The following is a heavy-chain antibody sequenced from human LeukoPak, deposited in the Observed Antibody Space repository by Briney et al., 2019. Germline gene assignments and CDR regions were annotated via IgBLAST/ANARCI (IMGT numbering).Heavy chain of an antibody. V-gene: IGHV4-34*01. D-gene: IGHD2-15*01. CDR1: GGSISSYY. Sequence: SETLSLTCTVSGGSISSYYWSRIRQPPGKGLEWIGEINHSGSTNYNPSLKSRVTISVDTSKNQFSLKLSSVTAADTAVYYCARRVASYFDYWGQGTLVTVSS. J-gene: IGHJ4*02. CDR2: INHSGST. CDR3: ARRVASYFDY.